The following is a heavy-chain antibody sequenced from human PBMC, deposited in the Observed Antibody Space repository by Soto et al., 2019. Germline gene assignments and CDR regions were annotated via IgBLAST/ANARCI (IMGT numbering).Heavy chain of an antibody. CDR1: GGSSSGYY. CDR3: ARGDPTYYYDSSGYRY. J-gene: IGHJ4*02. V-gene: IGHV4-34*01. Sequence: ETLSLTCAVYGGSSSGYYWSWIRQPPGKGLEWIGEINHSGSTNYNPSLKSRVTISVDTSKNQFSLKLSSVTAADTAVYYCARGDPTYYYDSSGYRYWGQGTLVTVSS. CDR2: INHSGST. D-gene: IGHD3-22*01.